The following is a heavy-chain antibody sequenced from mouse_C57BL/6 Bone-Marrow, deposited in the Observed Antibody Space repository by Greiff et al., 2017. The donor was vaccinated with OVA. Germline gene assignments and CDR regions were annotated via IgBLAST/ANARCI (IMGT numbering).Heavy chain of an antibody. D-gene: IGHD1-1*01. V-gene: IGHV1-82*01. CDR3: ARSTVVARERFAY. Sequence: QVQLQQSGPELVKPGASVKISCKASGYAFSSSWMNWVKQRPGKGLEWIGRIYPGDGDTNYNGKFKGKATLTADKSSSTAYMQLSSLTSEDSAVYFCARSTVVARERFAYWGQGTLVTVSA. CDR1: GYAFSSSW. CDR2: IYPGDGDT. J-gene: IGHJ3*01.